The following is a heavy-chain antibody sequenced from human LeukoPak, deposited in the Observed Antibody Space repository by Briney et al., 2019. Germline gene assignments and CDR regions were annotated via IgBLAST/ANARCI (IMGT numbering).Heavy chain of an antibody. CDR3: AKGTPGYFDY. CDR2: IRGSGDST. J-gene: IGHJ4*02. V-gene: IGHV3-23*01. CDR1: GFTFSIYA. Sequence: PGGSLRLSCAASGFTFSIYAMSWVRQAPGKGLEWVSTIRGSGDSTYYADSVKGRFTISRDNSKNTLYLQMNSLRAEDTAVYYCAKGTPGYFDYWGQGTLVTVSS. D-gene: IGHD3-10*01.